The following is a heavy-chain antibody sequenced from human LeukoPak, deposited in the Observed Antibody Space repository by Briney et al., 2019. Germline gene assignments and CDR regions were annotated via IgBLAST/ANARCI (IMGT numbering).Heavy chain of an antibody. CDR3: ARGVSKQQLAKSSLRETRWFDP. D-gene: IGHD6-13*01. Sequence: ASVKVSCKASGYTFTSYGISWVRQAPGQGLEWMGWISAYNGNTNYAQKLQGRVTMTRDMSTSTVYMELSSLRSEDTAVYYCARGVSKQQLAKSSLRETRWFDPWGQGTLVTVSS. CDR1: GYTFTSYG. V-gene: IGHV1-18*01. J-gene: IGHJ5*02. CDR2: ISAYNGNT.